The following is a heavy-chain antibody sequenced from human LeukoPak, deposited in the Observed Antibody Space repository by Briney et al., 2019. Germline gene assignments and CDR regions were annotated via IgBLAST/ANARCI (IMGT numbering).Heavy chain of an antibody. CDR1: EFTFSNYW. Sequence: GGSLRLSCAASEFTFSNYWMSWVRQAPGKGLEWVASINRDGSEEYYVDSVKGRFTISRDNAKNSLYLQMNSLRAEDTAVYYCARGGHDYVVDIWGQGTLVTVSS. CDR3: ARGGHDYVVDI. V-gene: IGHV3-7*01. D-gene: IGHD3-16*01. CDR2: INRDGSEE. J-gene: IGHJ3*02.